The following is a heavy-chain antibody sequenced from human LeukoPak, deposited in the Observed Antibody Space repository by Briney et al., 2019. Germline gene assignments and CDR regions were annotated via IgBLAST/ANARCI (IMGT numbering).Heavy chain of an antibody. J-gene: IGHJ3*02. V-gene: IGHV3-30*04. CDR1: GFTFSSYA. CDR3: ARAISPSRQKDAFDI. CDR2: ISYDGSNK. Sequence: GGSLRLSCAASGFTFSSYAMHWVRQAPGKGLEWVAVISYDGSNKYYADSVKGRFTISRDNSKNTLYLQMNSLRAEDTAVYYCARAISPSRQKDAFDIWGQGTMVTVSS. D-gene: IGHD3-9*01.